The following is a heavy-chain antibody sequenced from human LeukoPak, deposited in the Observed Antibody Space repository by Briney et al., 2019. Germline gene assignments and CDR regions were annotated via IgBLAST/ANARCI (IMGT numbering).Heavy chain of an antibody. V-gene: IGHV4-59*12. J-gene: IGHJ4*02. CDR2: IYYSGST. D-gene: IGHD1-1*01. CDR3: ARGNAGDY. Sequence: SETLSLTCAVYGGSFSGYYWSWIRQPPGKGLEWIGYIYYSGSTNYNPSLKSRVTISVDTSKNQFSLKLSSVTAADTAVYYCARGNAGDYWGQGTLVTVSS. CDR1: GGSFSGYY.